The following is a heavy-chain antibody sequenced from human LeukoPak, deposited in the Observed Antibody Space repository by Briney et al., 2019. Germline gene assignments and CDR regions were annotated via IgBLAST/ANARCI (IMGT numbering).Heavy chain of an antibody. CDR2: IYYSGGT. Sequence: SETLSLTCTVSGGSFNYYYWMWIRQPPGKGLEWIGYIYYSGGTHYNPSLKSRVTMLVDTSKNQFSLKLTAVTAADTAVYYCARETPGAGHFDYWGQGTLVAVSS. CDR3: ARETPGAGHFDY. CDR1: GGSFNYYY. V-gene: IGHV4-59*01. J-gene: IGHJ4*02. D-gene: IGHD7-27*01.